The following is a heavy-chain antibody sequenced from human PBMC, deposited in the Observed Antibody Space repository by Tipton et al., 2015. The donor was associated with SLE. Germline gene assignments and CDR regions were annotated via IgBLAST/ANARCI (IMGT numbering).Heavy chain of an antibody. Sequence: TLSLTCGVYGGSISSRNWWSWIRQSPGKGLEWIGEIEHSGSTNYNPSLERRFTISEDTAKNQFSLKLSSVTAADTAVYYCARGVLGGSYPYWGQGTLVTVSS. CDR2: IEHSGST. CDR3: ARGVLGGSYPY. V-gene: IGHV4-4*02. CDR1: GGSISSRNW. D-gene: IGHD1-26*01. J-gene: IGHJ4*02.